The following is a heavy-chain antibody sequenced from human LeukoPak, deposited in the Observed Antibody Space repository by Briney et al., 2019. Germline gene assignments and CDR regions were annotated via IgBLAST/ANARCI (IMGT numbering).Heavy chain of an antibody. V-gene: IGHV3-23*01. Sequence: PGGSLRLSCVASGFTFNSHAMSWVRQAPGKGPEWVSTISGPGGSTYYADSVKGRFTISRDNSQNTIYLQMISLRAQDTAIYFCAKDWEGYYNDPSGPGYYFDSWGQGTLVTVSS. D-gene: IGHD3-22*01. J-gene: IGHJ4*02. CDR2: ISGPGGST. CDR3: AKDWEGYYNDPSGPGYYFDS. CDR1: GFTFNSHA.